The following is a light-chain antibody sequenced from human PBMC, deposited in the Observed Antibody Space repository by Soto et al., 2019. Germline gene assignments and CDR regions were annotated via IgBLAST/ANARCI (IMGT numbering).Light chain of an antibody. V-gene: IGLV2-23*02. CDR1: SSDVGSYDF. CDR3: CSYAGSSTYV. Sequence: QSALTQPASVSGSPGQSITISCTGSSSDVGSYDFVSWYQQQPGKAPQLMIYEVTKRPSGVSNRFSGSKSGNTASLTISGLQAEDETDYYCCSYAGSSTYVFGTGTKVT. CDR2: EVT. J-gene: IGLJ1*01.